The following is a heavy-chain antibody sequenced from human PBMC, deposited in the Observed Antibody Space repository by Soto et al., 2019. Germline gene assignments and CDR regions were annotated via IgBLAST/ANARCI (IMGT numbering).Heavy chain of an antibody. V-gene: IGHV3-7*05. CDR2: IKHDGSEI. D-gene: IGHD2-21*01. CDR1: GFTFSTYW. Sequence: EVQLVESGGGLVQPGGSLRLSCAASGFTFSTYWMSWVRQAPGRGLEWVANIKHDGSEIYYVDSVKGRFTISRDNAKNSLYLQMNCLRAEDTAVYYCARLLWWWGYWGQGTLVTVSS. J-gene: IGHJ4*02. CDR3: ARLLWWWGY.